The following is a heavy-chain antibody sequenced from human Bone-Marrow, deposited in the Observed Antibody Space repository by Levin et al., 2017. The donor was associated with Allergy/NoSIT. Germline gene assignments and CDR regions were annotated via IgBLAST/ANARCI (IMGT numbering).Heavy chain of an antibody. V-gene: IGHV3-74*01. Sequence: PGGSLRLSCAASGFTFSNYWMHWVRQVPGKGLMWVSRISTDGSSTTYADSVKGRFTLSRDNAENTLYLHLNSLRVEDTAVYYCAREYSSSSGRTFDYWGQGTLVTVSS. CDR1: GFTFSNYW. D-gene: IGHD6-6*01. CDR3: AREYSSSSGRTFDY. CDR2: ISTDGSST. J-gene: IGHJ4*02.